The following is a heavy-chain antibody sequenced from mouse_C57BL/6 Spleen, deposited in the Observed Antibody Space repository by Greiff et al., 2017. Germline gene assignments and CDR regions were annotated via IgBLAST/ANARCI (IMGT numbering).Heavy chain of an antibody. CDR3: ARREDGYDGGAMDY. Sequence: VQLQQSGAELARPGASVKLSCKASGYTFTSYGISWVKQRTGQGLEWIGEIYPRSGNTYYNEKFKGKATLTADKSSSTAYMELRSLTSEDSAVYFCARREDGYDGGAMDYWGQGTSVTVSS. V-gene: IGHV1-81*01. D-gene: IGHD2-2*01. CDR1: GYTFTSYG. CDR2: IYPRSGNT. J-gene: IGHJ4*01.